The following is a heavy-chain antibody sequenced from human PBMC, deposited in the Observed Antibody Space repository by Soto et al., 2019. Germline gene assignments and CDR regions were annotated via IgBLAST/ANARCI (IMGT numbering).Heavy chain of an antibody. CDR1: GNTFSTYG. Sequence: ASVKVSCKASGNTFSTYGMHWVRQAPGQSLEWMGWLNGGTGQTRYSQRFQDRVIITRDTSASTGYMELSSLRSEDTAVYYCARGKGMEENYFYYGLDIWGQGTTVTVSS. CDR2: LNGGTGQT. J-gene: IGHJ6*02. V-gene: IGHV1-3*01. CDR3: ARGKGMEENYFYYGLDI. D-gene: IGHD1-1*01.